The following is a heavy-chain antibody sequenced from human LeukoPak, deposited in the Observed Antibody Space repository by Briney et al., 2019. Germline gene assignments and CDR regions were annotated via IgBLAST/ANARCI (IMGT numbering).Heavy chain of an antibody. D-gene: IGHD2-15*01. Sequence: ASVKVSCKASGYTFTGYYMHWVRQAPGQGLEWMGWINPNSGGTNYAQKFQGRVTMTRDTSISTAYMELSRLRSDDTAVYYCARDCSGGNCYLDYWGQGTLVTVSS. V-gene: IGHV1-2*02. CDR3: ARDCSGGNCYLDY. J-gene: IGHJ4*02. CDR2: INPNSGGT. CDR1: GYTFTGYY.